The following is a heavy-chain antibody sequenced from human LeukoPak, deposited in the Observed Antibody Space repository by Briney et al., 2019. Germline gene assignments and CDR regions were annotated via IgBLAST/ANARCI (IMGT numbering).Heavy chain of an antibody. J-gene: IGHJ2*01. CDR3: ASLTGDPPRYFDL. Sequence: SVKVSCKASGGTFSSYAISWVRQAPGQGLVWMGRIIPIFGTANYAQKFQGRVTITADKSTSTAYMELSSLRSEDTAVYYCASLTGDPPRYFDLWGRGTLVTVSS. V-gene: IGHV1-69*06. D-gene: IGHD7-27*01. CDR1: GGTFSSYA. CDR2: IIPIFGTA.